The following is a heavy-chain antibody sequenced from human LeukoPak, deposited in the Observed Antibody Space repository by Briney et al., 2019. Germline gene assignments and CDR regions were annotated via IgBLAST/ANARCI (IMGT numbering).Heavy chain of an antibody. CDR2: INHSGST. CDR3: ASTLYSGYDYFDY. CDR1: GGSFSGYY. V-gene: IGHV4-34*01. D-gene: IGHD5-12*01. J-gene: IGHJ4*02. Sequence: SETLSLTCAVYGGSFSGYYWSWIRQPPGKGLEWIGEINHSGSTNYNPSLKSRVTISVDTSKNQFSLKLSSVTAADTAVYYCASTLYSGYDYFDYWGQGTLVTVSS.